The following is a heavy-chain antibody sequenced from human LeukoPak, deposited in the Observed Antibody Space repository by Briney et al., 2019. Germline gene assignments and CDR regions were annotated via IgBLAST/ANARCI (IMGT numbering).Heavy chain of an antibody. D-gene: IGHD6-19*01. CDR2: ISAYNGNT. J-gene: IGHJ4*02. CDR3: ARSPYSSGWPDLDY. CDR1: GYTFTSYG. Sequence: ASVKVSCKASGYTFTSYGISWVRQAPGQGLEWMGWISAYNGNTNYAQKLQGRVTMTTDTSTSTAYMELRSLRSDDTAVYYCARSPYSSGWPDLDYWGQGTLVTVSS. V-gene: IGHV1-18*01.